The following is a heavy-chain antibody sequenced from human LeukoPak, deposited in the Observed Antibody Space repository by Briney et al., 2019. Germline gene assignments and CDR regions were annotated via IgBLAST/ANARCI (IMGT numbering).Heavy chain of an antibody. Sequence: GGSLRLSCAASGFTFSSYAMHWVRQAPGKGLEWVAVISYDGSNKYYADSVKGRFTISRDNSKNTLYLQMNSLRAEDTAMYYCARGRFAELLFDIWGQGTLVTVSS. V-gene: IGHV3-30-3*01. CDR1: GFTFSSYA. D-gene: IGHD3-10*01. CDR2: ISYDGSNK. CDR3: ARGRFAELLFDI. J-gene: IGHJ4*02.